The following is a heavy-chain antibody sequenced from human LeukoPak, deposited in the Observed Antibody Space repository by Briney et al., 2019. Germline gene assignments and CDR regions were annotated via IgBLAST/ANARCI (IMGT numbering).Heavy chain of an antibody. CDR3: VREFSGGLFDY. Sequence: ASVKVSCKASGYTFTNYYMHWVRQAPGQGPEWMGIIIPSGGNTNYAQKSQGRVTMTRDTSTSTVYLELSSLRSEDTAVYYCVREFSGGLFDYWGQGTLVTVSS. J-gene: IGHJ4*02. D-gene: IGHD3-10*01. CDR1: GYTFTNYY. V-gene: IGHV1-46*01. CDR2: IIPSGGNT.